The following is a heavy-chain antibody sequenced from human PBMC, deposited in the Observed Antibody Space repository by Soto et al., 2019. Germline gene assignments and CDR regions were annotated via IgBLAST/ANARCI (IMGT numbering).Heavy chain of an antibody. V-gene: IGHV5-10-1*01. D-gene: IGHD6-19*01. CDR1: GYSFTSYW. J-gene: IGHJ6*02. Sequence: GGSLKISCKGSGYSFTSYWISWVRQMPGKGLEWMGRIDPSDSYTNYSPSFQGHVTISADKSISTAYLQWSSLKASDTAMYYCARSREYSSGWYGGGYYYYGMDVWGQGTTVTVSS. CDR2: IDPSDSYT. CDR3: ARSREYSSGWYGGGYYYYGMDV.